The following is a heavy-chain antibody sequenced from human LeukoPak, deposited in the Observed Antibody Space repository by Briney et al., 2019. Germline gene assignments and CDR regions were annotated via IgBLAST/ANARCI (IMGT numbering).Heavy chain of an antibody. CDR3: TRDWRNMACDH. V-gene: IGHV3-74*01. D-gene: IGHD3-3*01. J-gene: IGHJ4*02. CDR1: GFSFSVFW. Sequence: GGSLRLSCADSGFSFSVFWMHWVRQVPGKGLVWVSRIRSDGSTTDYADSVKGRFTISRDNARDTLYLQMNSLRVEDTAVHYCTRDWRNMACDHWGQGTQVTVSS. CDR2: IRSDGSTT.